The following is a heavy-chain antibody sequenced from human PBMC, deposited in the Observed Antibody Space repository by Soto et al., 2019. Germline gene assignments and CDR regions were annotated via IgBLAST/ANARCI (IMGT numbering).Heavy chain of an antibody. CDR1: GGSISSYY. CDR2: IYYSGST. V-gene: IGHV4-59*08. J-gene: IGHJ4*02. D-gene: IGHD5-12*01. Sequence: QVQLQESGPGLVKPSETLSLTCTVSGGSISSYYWSWIRQPPGKGLEWIGYIYYSGSTNYNPSLKSRVTISVDTSKNQFSLKLSSVTAADTAVYCCARFFGYSGYDFYFDYWGQGTLVTVSS. CDR3: ARFFGYSGYDFYFDY.